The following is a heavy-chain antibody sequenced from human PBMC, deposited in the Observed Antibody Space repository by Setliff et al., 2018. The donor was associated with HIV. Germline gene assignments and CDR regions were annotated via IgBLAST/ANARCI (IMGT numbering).Heavy chain of an antibody. CDR2: INPNSGGT. J-gene: IGHJ6*03. V-gene: IGHV1-2*02. D-gene: IGHD2-8*01. CDR3: ARGGTNGAPGYYYMDV. CDR1: GYTFTGYY. Sequence: ASVKVSCKASGYTFTGYYMHWVRQAPGQGLEWMGWINPNSGGTDYAQKFQGRVTMTRDTSISTAYMELSRLRSDDTAVYYWARGGTNGAPGYYYMDVWGKGTTVTVSS.